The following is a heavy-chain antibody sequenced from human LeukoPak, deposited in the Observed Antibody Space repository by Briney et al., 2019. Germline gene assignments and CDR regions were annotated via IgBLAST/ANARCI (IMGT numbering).Heavy chain of an antibody. V-gene: IGHV4-4*09. CDR2: IYTSGST. J-gene: IGHJ6*03. CDR1: GGSISSYY. D-gene: IGHD6-6*01. Sequence: SETLSLTCTVSGGSISSYYWSWIRQPPGKGLEWIGYIYTSGSTNYNPSLKSRVTISVDTSKNQFSLKLSSVTAADTAVYYCARWTHSSSSHYYYYYYYMDVWGKGTTVNVSS. CDR3: ARWTHSSSSHYYYYYYYMDV.